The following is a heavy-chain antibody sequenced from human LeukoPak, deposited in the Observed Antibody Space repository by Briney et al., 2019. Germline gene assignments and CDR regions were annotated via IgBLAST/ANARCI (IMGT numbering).Heavy chain of an antibody. V-gene: IGHV3-21*01. CDR3: AGSDTIGYSPREWDYWYFDL. CDR2: ISSGSSYI. D-gene: IGHD3-22*01. J-gene: IGHJ2*01. Sequence: GGSLRLSCAASGFTFSRYRMNGVGQAPGKGLEWVSSISSGSSYIYYEDSVKGRFTISRDNAKNSLYLQMNSLRAEDTAVYYCAGSDTIGYSPREWDYWYFDLWGRGTLVTVSS. CDR1: GFTFSRYR.